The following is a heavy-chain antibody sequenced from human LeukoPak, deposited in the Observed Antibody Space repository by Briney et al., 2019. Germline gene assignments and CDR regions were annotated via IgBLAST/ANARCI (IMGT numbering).Heavy chain of an antibody. J-gene: IGHJ4*02. Sequence: ASVKVSCKASEYTFTSYSLSWVRQAPGEGLEWIGSISPYNDYTNVPQTLQGRGTMTTDTSKNTAYLELRSLRSDDTAVYYCAREWVEVTAIYFDLWGQGSLVTVSS. CDR2: ISPYNDYT. CDR1: EYTFTSYS. CDR3: AREWVEVTAIYFDL. D-gene: IGHD2-21*02. V-gene: IGHV1-18*01.